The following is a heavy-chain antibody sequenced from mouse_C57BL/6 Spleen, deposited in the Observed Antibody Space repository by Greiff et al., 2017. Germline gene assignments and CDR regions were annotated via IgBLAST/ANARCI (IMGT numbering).Heavy chain of an antibody. J-gene: IGHJ2*01. CDR2: IDPSDSYT. CDR3: ARSRTGLDSSGFYY. V-gene: IGHV1-69*01. CDR1: GYTFTSYW. Sequence: QVQLQQPGAELVMPGASVKLSCKASGYTFTSYWMHWVKQRPGQGLEWIGEIDPSDSYTNYNQKFKGKSTLTVDKSSSTAYMQLSSLTSEDSAVYYCARSRTGLDSSGFYYWGQGTTLTVSS. D-gene: IGHD3-2*02.